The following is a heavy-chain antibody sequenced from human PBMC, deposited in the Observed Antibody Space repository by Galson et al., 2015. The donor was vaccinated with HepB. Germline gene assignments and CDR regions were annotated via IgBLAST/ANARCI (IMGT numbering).Heavy chain of an antibody. CDR1: GFTFSNYA. V-gene: IGHV3-23*01. D-gene: IGHD5-24*01. CDR2: ISGEGEST. CDR3: AKRDAHNYGCDHY. J-gene: IGHJ4*01. Sequence: SLRLSCAASGFTFSNYAMSWVRQGPGKGLEWVSCISGEGESTYYADSVEGRFTISRDNSKNILHLQMNSLRAEDTAVYYCAKRDAHNYGCDHYWGHGVLVTVSS.